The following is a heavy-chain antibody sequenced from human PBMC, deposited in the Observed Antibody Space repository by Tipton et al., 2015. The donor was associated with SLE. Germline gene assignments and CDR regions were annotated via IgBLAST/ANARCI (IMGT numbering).Heavy chain of an antibody. CDR3: ARLGKAASPRAYNYYGLDV. V-gene: IGHV4-34*01. D-gene: IGHD6-13*01. Sequence: LRLSCAVYGVSFSGSYWSWIRQPPGKGLEWIGEINHRSNTNYSPSLKSRVTISIDTSNNQFSLKLNSMTAADAAVYYCARLGKAASPRAYNYYGLDVWGQGTTVTVSS. CDR2: INHRSNT. CDR1: GVSFSGSY. J-gene: IGHJ6*02.